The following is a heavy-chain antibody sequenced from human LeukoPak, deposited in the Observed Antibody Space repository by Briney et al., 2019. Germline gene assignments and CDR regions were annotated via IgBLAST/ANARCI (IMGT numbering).Heavy chain of an antibody. V-gene: IGHV1-69*06. D-gene: IGHD6-19*01. Sequence: GASVKVSCKASGGTFSSYAISGVRQAPGQGLEWMGGINPIFGTANYAQKFQGRVTITADKSTSTAYMELSSLRSEDTAVYYCARDVWGGESSGWDFDYWGQGTLVTVSS. CDR2: INPIFGTA. CDR1: GGTFSSYA. CDR3: ARDVWGGESSGWDFDY. J-gene: IGHJ4*02.